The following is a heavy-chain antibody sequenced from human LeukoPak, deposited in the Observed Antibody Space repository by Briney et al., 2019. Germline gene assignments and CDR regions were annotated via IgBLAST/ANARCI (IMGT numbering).Heavy chain of an antibody. Sequence: GGSLRLSCAASGFTFSSYAMSWVRQAPGKGLEWVSAISGSGGSTYYADSVKGRFTISRDNSKNTLYLQMNSLRAEETAVYYCAKVSGYYDSSGYYPHYWGPGTLVTVSS. J-gene: IGHJ4*02. CDR1: GFTFSSYA. CDR2: ISGSGGST. D-gene: IGHD3-22*01. V-gene: IGHV3-23*01. CDR3: AKVSGYYDSSGYYPHY.